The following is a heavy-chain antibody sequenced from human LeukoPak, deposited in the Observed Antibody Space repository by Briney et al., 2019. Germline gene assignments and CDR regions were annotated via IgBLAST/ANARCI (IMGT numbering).Heavy chain of an antibody. D-gene: IGHD2-2*01. Sequence: PGGPLRLSCAASGFTFSSYSMNWVRQAPGKGLEWVSAISGSGGSTYYADSVKGRFTISRDNSKNTLYLQMNSLRAEDTAVYYCAKGNVVVVPAAGLDYWGQGTLVTVSS. CDR2: ISGSGGST. CDR1: GFTFSSYS. J-gene: IGHJ4*02. CDR3: AKGNVVVVPAAGLDY. V-gene: IGHV3-23*01.